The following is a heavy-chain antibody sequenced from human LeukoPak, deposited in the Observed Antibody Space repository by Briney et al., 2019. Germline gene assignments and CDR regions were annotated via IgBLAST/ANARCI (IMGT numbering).Heavy chain of an antibody. CDR1: GFIFSGFD. V-gene: IGHV3-30*18. D-gene: IGHD4-11*01. CDR3: VKDRADPYSFDS. J-gene: IGHJ4*02. CDR2: ISHDGSHT. Sequence: GGSLRLSCAASGFIFSGFDMYWVRQAPGKGLEWVAVISHDGSHTQHADSVKGRFTISRDNSKRTLYLQMNSLRLEDTAVYFCVKDRADPYSFDSWGQGTLVTVSS.